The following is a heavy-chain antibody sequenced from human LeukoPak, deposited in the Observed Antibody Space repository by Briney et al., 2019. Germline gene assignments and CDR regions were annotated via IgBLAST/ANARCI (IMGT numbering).Heavy chain of an antibody. V-gene: IGHV4-34*01. J-gene: IGHJ3*02. Sequence: PSETLSLTCAVYGGSFSGYYWSWIRQPPGKGLEWIGEINHSGSTNYNPSLKSRVTISVDTSKNQFSLKLSSVTAADTAVYYCARGAVSGYCSGGSCPDAFDIWGQGTMVTVSS. CDR2: INHSGST. D-gene: IGHD2-15*01. CDR3: ARGAVSGYCSGGSCPDAFDI. CDR1: GGSFSGYY.